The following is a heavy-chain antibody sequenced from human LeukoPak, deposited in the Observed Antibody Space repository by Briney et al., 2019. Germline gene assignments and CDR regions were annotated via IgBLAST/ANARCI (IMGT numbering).Heavy chain of an antibody. Sequence: PSQTLSLTCAVSGGSISSGGYSWSWIRQPPGKGLEWIGYIYRSGSTYYNPSLKSRVTISVDRSKNQFSLKLSSVTAADTAVYYCARGGYCSGGSCYSDYYYGMDVWGKGTTVTVSS. J-gene: IGHJ6*04. V-gene: IGHV4-30-2*01. D-gene: IGHD2-15*01. CDR3: ARGGYCSGGSCYSDYYYGMDV. CDR1: GGSISSGGYS. CDR2: IYRSGST.